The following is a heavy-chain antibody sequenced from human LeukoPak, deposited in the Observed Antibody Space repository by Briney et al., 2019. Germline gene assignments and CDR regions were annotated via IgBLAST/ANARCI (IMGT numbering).Heavy chain of an antibody. CDR2: ISSGGSTI. CDR3: ARGEQEMATMSIDY. Sequence: GESLRLSCAASGFTFRIYSMNWVRQAAGKGLEWVSYISSGGSTIYYADSVRGRFTVSRDNVKNSLYLEMNGLRAEDTAVYYCARGEQEMATMSIDYWGQGSLVTVSS. CDR1: GFTFRIYS. D-gene: IGHD5-24*01. J-gene: IGHJ4*02. V-gene: IGHV3-48*01.